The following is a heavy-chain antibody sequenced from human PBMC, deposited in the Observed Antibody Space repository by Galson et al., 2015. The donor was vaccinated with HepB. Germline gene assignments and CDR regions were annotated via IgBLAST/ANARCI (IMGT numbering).Heavy chain of an antibody. V-gene: IGHV4-4*07. D-gene: IGHD6-6*01. CDR3: ARVGLGIAARPGGMDV. CDR2: IYTSGST. CDR1: GGSISSYY. J-gene: IGHJ6*02. Sequence: ETLSLTCTVSGGSISSYYWSWIRQPAGKGLEWIGRIYTSGSTNYNPFLKSRVTMSVDTSKNQFSLKLSSVTAADTAVYYCARVGLGIAARPGGMDVWGQGTTVTVSS.